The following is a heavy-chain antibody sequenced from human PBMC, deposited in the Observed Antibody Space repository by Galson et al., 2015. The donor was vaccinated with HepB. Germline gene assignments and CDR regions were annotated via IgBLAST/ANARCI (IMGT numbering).Heavy chain of an antibody. CDR1: GFTFSSYT. V-gene: IGHV3-23*01. CDR2: IKPSGAST. CDR3: AKGRLVPDY. D-gene: IGHD3-16*01. J-gene: IGHJ4*02. Sequence: SLRLSCAASGFTFSSYTMTWVRQAPGKGLEWVSGIKPSGASTYYADSVKGRFIISRDDSKSTLHLQMNSQRAEDTAVYFCAKGRLVPDYWGQGTLVTVFS.